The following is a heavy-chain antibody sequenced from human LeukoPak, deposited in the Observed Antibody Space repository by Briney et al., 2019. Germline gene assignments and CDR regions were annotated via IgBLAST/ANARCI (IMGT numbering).Heavy chain of an antibody. J-gene: IGHJ4*02. CDR2: INPNSGGT. CDR1: GYTFTGYY. Sequence: GAAVKVSCKASGYTFTGYYMHLVRQAPGQGLQWMGLINPNSGGTNYAQKFQGRVTMTRDTSISTAYMELSGLRSDDTAVYYCARDASYYGSGSYYNPDSWGQGALVTVSS. CDR3: ARDASYYGSGSYYNPDS. V-gene: IGHV1-2*02. D-gene: IGHD3-10*01.